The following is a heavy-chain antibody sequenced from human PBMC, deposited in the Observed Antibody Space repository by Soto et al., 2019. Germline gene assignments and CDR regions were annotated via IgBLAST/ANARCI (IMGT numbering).Heavy chain of an antibody. V-gene: IGHV3-9*01. CDR3: AKDIYYDSSGWGGMDV. J-gene: IGHJ6*02. Sequence: GGSLRLSCAASGFTFDDYAIHWVRQAPGKGLEWVSGISWNSGSIGYADSVKGRFTISRDNAKNSLYLQMNSLRAEDTALYYCAKDIYYDSSGWGGMDVWGQGTTVTVSS. CDR2: ISWNSGSI. D-gene: IGHD3-22*01. CDR1: GFTFDDYA.